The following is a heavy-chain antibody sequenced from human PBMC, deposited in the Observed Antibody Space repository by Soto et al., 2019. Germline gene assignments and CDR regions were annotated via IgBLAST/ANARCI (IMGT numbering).Heavy chain of an antibody. Sequence: PGGSLRLSCAASGFTFSSYGMHWVRQAPGKGLEWVAVIWYDGSNKYYADSVKGRFTISRDNSKNTLYLQMNSLRAEDTAVYYCARIGYCSSTSCPPTVITEFDYWGQGTLVTVSS. D-gene: IGHD2-2*01. CDR2: IWYDGSNK. V-gene: IGHV3-33*01. CDR1: GFTFSSYG. CDR3: ARIGYCSSTSCPPTVITEFDY. J-gene: IGHJ4*02.